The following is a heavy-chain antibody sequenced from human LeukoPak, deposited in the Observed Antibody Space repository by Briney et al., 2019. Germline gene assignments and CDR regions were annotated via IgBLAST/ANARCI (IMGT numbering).Heavy chain of an antibody. J-gene: IGHJ4*02. Sequence: PSETLSLTCTVSGDSISGYSGNWIRQPPGKGLQWIGRMYTGGSTKYNPSLRSRVTMSADTSKNQFSLKLTSVTAADTAVYYCAKERRHYCRDSTGFYPSGFYFDYWGRGTLVTVSS. V-gene: IGHV4-4*07. D-gene: IGHD2-8*02. CDR2: MYTGGST. CDR1: GDSISGYS. CDR3: AKERRHYCRDSTGFYPSGFYFDY.